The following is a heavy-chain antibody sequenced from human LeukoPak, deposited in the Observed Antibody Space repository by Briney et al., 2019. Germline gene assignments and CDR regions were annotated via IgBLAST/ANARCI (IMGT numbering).Heavy chain of an antibody. CDR1: GFTFSSYA. CDR3: ARGGGLCYN. D-gene: IGHD2-8*02. V-gene: IGHV3-23*01. J-gene: IGHJ4*02. CDR2: ISGSGGST. Sequence: GGSLRLSCAASGFTFSSYAMSWVRQAPGKGLEWVSAISGSGGSTYYADSVKGRFTISRDNSKNSLFLQMDSLRAEDTAVYYCARGGGLCYNWGQGSLVAVSS.